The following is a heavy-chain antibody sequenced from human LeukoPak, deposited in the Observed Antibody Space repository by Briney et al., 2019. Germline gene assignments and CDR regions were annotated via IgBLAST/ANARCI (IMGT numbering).Heavy chain of an antibody. CDR2: IYHSGST. D-gene: IGHD3-22*01. Sequence: SETLSLTCAVSGGSISSSNWWSWVRQPPGKGLEWIGEIYHSGSTNYNPSLKSRVTISVDESKNQFSLKLSSVTAADTAVYYCASYMIIEYAFDIWGQGTMVTVSS. V-gene: IGHV4-4*02. CDR1: GGSISSSNW. CDR3: ASYMIIEYAFDI. J-gene: IGHJ3*02.